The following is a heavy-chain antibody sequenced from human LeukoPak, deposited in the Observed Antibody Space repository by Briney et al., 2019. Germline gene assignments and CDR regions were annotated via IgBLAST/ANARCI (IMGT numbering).Heavy chain of an antibody. V-gene: IGHV3-13*01. J-gene: IGHJ6*03. CDR3: ARGPPRGKYYYMDV. CDR1: GLTFRSLD. D-gene: IGHD1-1*01. Sequence: PGGTLRLFCAASGLTFRSLDMHWARHPWAKGLEWVSTIGTASDTYYPGSVEGRFTLSRDNAKNSLYLQMNSLTAGDTAVYYCARGPPRGKYYYMDVWGKGTTVTVSS. CDR2: IGTASDT.